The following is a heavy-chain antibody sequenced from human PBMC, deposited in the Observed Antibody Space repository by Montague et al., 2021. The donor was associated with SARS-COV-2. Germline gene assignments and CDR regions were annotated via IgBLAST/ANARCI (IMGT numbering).Heavy chain of an antibody. CDR3: ARDYGDYSYYYGLDV. J-gene: IGHJ6*02. CDR2: IYSSGST. Sequence: TLSLTCTVSGASIRSGSYYWSWIRQPAGKGLEWIGRIYSSGSTNYNPSLKSRVTISVDTSKNQFSLKVNSVTAADTAVYYCARDYGDYSYYYGLDVWGQGTTVTVSS. D-gene: IGHD4-17*01. CDR1: GASIRSGSYY. V-gene: IGHV4-61*02.